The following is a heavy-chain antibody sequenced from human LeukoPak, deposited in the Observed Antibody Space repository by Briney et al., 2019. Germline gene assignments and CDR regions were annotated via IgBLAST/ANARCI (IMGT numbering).Heavy chain of an antibody. J-gene: IGHJ4*02. V-gene: IGHV3-23*01. CDR3: TKDASYARENDNSGFFID. D-gene: IGHD3-22*01. Sequence: GGSLRLSCAASGFTFTSYALSWVRQTPGKGLEWVASMSGGGDSDYYADSVKGRFTVSRDKSKNTLYVQMNSLRADDTAVYYCTKDASYARENDNSGFFIDWGQGTLVTVSS. CDR2: MSGGGDSD. CDR1: GFTFTSYA.